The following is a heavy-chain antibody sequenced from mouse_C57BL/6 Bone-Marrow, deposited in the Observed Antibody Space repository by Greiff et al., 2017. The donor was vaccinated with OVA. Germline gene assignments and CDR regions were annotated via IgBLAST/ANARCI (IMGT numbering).Heavy chain of an antibody. CDR2: IYPGSGNT. V-gene: IGHV1-76*01. D-gene: IGHD2-3*01. CDR1: GYTFTDYY. J-gene: IGHJ4*01. CDR3: ARGWLLYAMDY. Sequence: QVQLQQSGAELVRPGASVKLSSKASGYTFTDYYINWVKQRPGQGLEWIARIYPGSGNTYYNEKFKGKATLTAEKSSSTAYMQLSSLTSEDSAVYFCARGWLLYAMDYWGQGTSVTVSS.